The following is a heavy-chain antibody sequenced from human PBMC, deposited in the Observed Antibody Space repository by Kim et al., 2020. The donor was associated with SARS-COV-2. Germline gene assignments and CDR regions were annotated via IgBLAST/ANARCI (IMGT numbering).Heavy chain of an antibody. CDR3: AKDKGYYYDSSGTDY. V-gene: IGHV3-23*01. CDR1: GFTFSSYA. J-gene: IGHJ4*02. Sequence: LSLTCAASGFTFSSYAMSWVRQAPGKWLEWVSAISGSGGSTYYADSVKGRFTISSDNSKNTLYLQMNRLSAVATAVYSCAKDKGYYYDSSGTDYWGQGTLVTVSS. CDR2: ISGSGGST. D-gene: IGHD3-22*01.